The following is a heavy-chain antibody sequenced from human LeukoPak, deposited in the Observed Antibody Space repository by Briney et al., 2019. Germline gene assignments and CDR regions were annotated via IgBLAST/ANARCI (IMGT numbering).Heavy chain of an antibody. J-gene: IGHJ5*02. D-gene: IGHD6-19*01. V-gene: IGHV4-34*01. Sequence: SETLSLTCAVYGGSFSGYYWSWIRQPPGKGLEWIGEINHSGSTNYNPSLKSRVTISVDTSKNQLSLKLSSVTAADTAVYYCARESSGWYAVGWFDPWGQGTLVTVSS. CDR2: INHSGST. CDR3: ARESSGWYAVGWFDP. CDR1: GGSFSGYY.